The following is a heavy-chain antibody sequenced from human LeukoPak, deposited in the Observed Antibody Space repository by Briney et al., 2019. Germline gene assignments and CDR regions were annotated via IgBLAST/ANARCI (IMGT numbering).Heavy chain of an antibody. V-gene: IGHV1-8*01. D-gene: IGHD2-2*02. CDR2: MNPNSGNT. J-gene: IGHJ6*02. CDR3: ARGPPYCSSTSCYTARRGSYYYGMDV. CDR1: GYTFTSYD. Sequence: ASVKVSCKASGYTFTSYDINWVRQATGQGLEWMGWMNPNSGNTGYAQKFQGRVTMTRNTSISTAYMELSSLRSEDTAVYYCARGPPYCSSTSCYTARRGSYYYGMDVWGQGTTVTVPS.